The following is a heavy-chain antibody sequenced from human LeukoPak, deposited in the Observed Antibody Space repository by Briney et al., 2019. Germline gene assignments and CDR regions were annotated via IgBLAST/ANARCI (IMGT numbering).Heavy chain of an antibody. Sequence: SVKVSCTASGGTFSSYAISWVRQAPGQGLEWMGRIIPILGIANYAQKFQGRVTITADKSTSTAYMELSSLRSEDTAVYYCARETPDNNWFDPWGQGTLVTVSS. J-gene: IGHJ5*02. CDR3: ARETPDNNWFDP. V-gene: IGHV1-69*04. CDR1: GGTFSSYA. D-gene: IGHD3-9*01. CDR2: IIPILGIA.